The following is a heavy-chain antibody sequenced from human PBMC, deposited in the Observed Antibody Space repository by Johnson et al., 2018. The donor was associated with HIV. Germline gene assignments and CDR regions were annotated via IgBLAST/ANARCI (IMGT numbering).Heavy chain of an antibody. CDR3: ARSRHGGIQPSDAFDV. J-gene: IGHJ3*01. Sequence: VQLVESGGGLVKPGGSLRLSCAASGFSFDDYGMSWVRQAPGKGLEWVSGINWNGGTKDYADSVQGRFTISRDNVKNSLYLQMDSLRPEDTAVYYCARSRHGGIQPSDAFDVWGQGTMVTVSS. D-gene: IGHD3-16*01. CDR1: GFSFDDYG. CDR2: INWNGGTK. V-gene: IGHV3-20*04.